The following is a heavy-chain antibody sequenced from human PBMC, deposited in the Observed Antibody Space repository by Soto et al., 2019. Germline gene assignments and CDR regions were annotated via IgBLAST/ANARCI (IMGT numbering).Heavy chain of an antibody. V-gene: IGHV3-66*02. D-gene: IGHD2-15*01. CDR1: GFTVSSNY. CDR2: IYSGGST. CDR3: AKDEGYCSGGSCYSFGY. Sequence: EVQLVESGGGLVQPGGSLRLSCAASGFTVSSNYMSWVRQAPGKGLEWVSVIYSGGSTYYADSVKGRFTISRDNSKNTLYLQMNSLRAEDTAVYYCAKDEGYCSGGSCYSFGYWGQGTLVTVSS. J-gene: IGHJ4*02.